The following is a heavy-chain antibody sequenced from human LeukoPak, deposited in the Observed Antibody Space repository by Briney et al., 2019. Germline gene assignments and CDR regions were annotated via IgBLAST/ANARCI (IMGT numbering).Heavy chain of an antibody. CDR1: GGSITTYY. CDR3: ARVDGGYCSGGGCYANRFDP. Sequence: SETLSLTCTVSGGSITTYYWSWIRQLPGKGLEWIAYMYYSGSPNYNPSLKSRVTMSVDTSNNQFSLKLSSVTAADTAVYYCARVDGGYCSGGGCYANRFDPWRQGTLVTVSS. V-gene: IGHV4-59*01. J-gene: IGHJ5*02. D-gene: IGHD2-15*01. CDR2: MYYSGSP.